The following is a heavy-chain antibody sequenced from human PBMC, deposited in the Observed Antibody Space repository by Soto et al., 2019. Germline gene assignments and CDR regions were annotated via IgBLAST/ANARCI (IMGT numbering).Heavy chain of an antibody. CDR2: INPSGGST. V-gene: IGHV1-46*01. J-gene: IGHJ6*02. CDR1: GYTFTSYY. Sequence: QVQLVQSGAEVKKPGASVKVSCKASGYTFTSYYMHWVRQAPGQGLEWMGIINPSGGSTSYAQKFQGRVTMTRDTSTSTVYMELSSLRSEDTAVYYCARDQGNYYYYYGMDVWGQGTTVTVSS. CDR3: ARDQGNYYYYYGMDV.